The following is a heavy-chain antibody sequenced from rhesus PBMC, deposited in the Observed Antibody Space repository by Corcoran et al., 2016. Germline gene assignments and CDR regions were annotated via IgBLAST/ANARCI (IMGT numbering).Heavy chain of an antibody. V-gene: IGHV4-160*01. CDR2: IYGSGGST. Sequence: QVQLQESGPGLVKPSETLSLTCTVSGGAISASYYWRWLRQPPGKGLEWMRSIYGSGGSTNYNPSLKSRVTISRDTSKNQFSLKLSSVTAADTAVYYCARDSGSCLFDYWGQGVLVTVSS. CDR1: GGAISASYY. D-gene: IGHD6-25*01. CDR3: ARDSGSCLFDY. J-gene: IGHJ4*01.